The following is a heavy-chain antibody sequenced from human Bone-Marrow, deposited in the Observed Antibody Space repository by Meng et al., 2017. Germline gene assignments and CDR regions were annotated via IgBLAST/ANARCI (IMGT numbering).Heavy chain of an antibody. CDR3: ARDEDISAAGKLFGDY. CDR2: INPNSGGT. V-gene: IGHV1-2*06. Sequence: QVQLVQSGAEVKKPGASVKVSCNASGYTFTGYYMHWVRQAPGQGLEWMGRINPNSGGTNYAQKFQGRVTMTRDTSISTAYMELSGLRSDDTAMYYCARDEDISAAGKLFGDYWGQGTLVTVSS. CDR1: GYTFTGYY. J-gene: IGHJ4*02. D-gene: IGHD6-13*01.